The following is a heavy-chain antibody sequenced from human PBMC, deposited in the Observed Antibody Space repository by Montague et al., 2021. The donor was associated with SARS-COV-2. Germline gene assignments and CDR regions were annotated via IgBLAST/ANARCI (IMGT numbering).Heavy chain of an antibody. D-gene: IGHD4-17*01. Sequence: SETLSLTCTVSGDSTSCPNCYWGWLRQAPGQGLDWIRTIYNSGTTYYTPSLKSRLTISIDTSKNQFSLKLTSVTAADTAVYYCARHRNYGDHSLDNWFHPWGQGTLVTVSS. CDR3: ARHRNYGDHSLDNWFHP. CDR2: IYNSGTT. V-gene: IGHV4-39*01. J-gene: IGHJ5*02. CDR1: GDSTSCPNCY.